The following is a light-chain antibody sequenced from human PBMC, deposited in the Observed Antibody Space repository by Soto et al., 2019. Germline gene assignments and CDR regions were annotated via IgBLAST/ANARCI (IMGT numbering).Light chain of an antibody. CDR3: QLSYNAWT. Sequence: DVQVTQSPSSLSASVGDSVTITCRTSQRIGTFLYWYQQRQGRAPNLLISSASTLQSGVPSRFNAGGSGTDFTLTITRLQPEDSATYYCQLSYNAWTFGQGTKVEIK. J-gene: IGKJ1*01. V-gene: IGKV1-39*01. CDR1: QRIGTF. CDR2: SAS.